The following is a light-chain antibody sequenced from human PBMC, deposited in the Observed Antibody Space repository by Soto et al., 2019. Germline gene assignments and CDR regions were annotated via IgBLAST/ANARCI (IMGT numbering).Light chain of an antibody. V-gene: IGKV3-15*01. CDR1: QSVTSN. CDR2: GAS. CDR3: QQYNTWPWT. J-gene: IGKJ1*01. Sequence: EIVMTQSPATLSVSPGERATLSCRASQSVTSNLAWYQQKPGQAPRLLISGASTRATGIPARFSGSGSGTEFTLTISSLQSEDFALYYCQQYNTWPWTFGQGTKVEIK.